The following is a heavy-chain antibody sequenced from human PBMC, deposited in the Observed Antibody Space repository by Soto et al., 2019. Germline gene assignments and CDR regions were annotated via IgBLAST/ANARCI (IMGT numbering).Heavy chain of an antibody. V-gene: IGHV1-3*01. Sequence: ASVKVSCKASGYTFASYARHWVRQAPGQRIEWMGWINAGNGNTKYSQKFQGRATITRDTSASTAYMELSSLRSGDTAVYYCARGGSSSWYNWFDPWGQGTLLTVSS. J-gene: IGHJ5*02. D-gene: IGHD6-13*01. CDR2: INAGNGNT. CDR3: ARGGSSSWYNWFDP. CDR1: GYTFASYA.